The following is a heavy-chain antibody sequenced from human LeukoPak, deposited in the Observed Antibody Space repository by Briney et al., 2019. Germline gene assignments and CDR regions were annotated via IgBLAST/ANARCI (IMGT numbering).Heavy chain of an antibody. J-gene: IGHJ6*02. CDR1: GFTFSAYG. D-gene: IGHD3-10*01. Sequence: GGSLRLSCAASGFTFSAYGMHWVRQAPGKGLEWLAVTSYDGGNKYYAASVKGRFTISRDNSNNTLDLQMNSLRAEDTAVYYCAKDSSSGSSYYFHGMDVWGQGTTVTVSS. CDR2: TSYDGGNK. V-gene: IGHV3-30*18. CDR3: AKDSSSGSSYYFHGMDV.